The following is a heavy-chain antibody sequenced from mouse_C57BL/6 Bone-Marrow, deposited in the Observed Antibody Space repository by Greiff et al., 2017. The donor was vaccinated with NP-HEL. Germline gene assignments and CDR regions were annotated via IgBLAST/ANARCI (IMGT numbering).Heavy chain of an antibody. V-gene: IGHV5-4*01. D-gene: IGHD1-1*01. CDR3: AREGYYGSRYAMDY. CDR2: ISDGGSYT. CDR1: GFTFSSYA. Sequence: EVKLVESGGGLVKPGGSLKLSCAASGFTFSSYAMSWVRQTPEKRLEWVATISDGGSYTYYPDNVKGRFTISRDNAKNNMYLQMSHLKSEDTAMYYCAREGYYGSRYAMDYWGQGTSVTVSS. J-gene: IGHJ4*01.